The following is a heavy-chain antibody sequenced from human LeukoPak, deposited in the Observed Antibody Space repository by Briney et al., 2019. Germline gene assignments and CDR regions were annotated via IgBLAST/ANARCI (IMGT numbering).Heavy chain of an antibody. CDR2: IYTGGST. V-gene: IGHV3-53*05. Sequence: GGSLRLSCAVSGFTVSSNYMSWVRQPPGKGLEWVSGIYTGGSTYSADSVKGRFTISRDNSKNTLYLQMNSLRAEDTAVYYCARRKRWLNNPEDAFDIWGQGTMVTVSS. J-gene: IGHJ3*02. CDR1: GFTVSSNY. CDR3: ARRKRWLNNPEDAFDI. D-gene: IGHD5-24*01.